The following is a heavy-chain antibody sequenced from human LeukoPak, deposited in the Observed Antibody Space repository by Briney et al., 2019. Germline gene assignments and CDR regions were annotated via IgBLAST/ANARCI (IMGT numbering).Heavy chain of an antibody. J-gene: IGHJ4*02. CDR2: ISGSGGST. V-gene: IGHV3-23*01. CDR3: AKSFSSGWFYYFDY. CDR1: GFTFSSYA. Sequence: PGGSLRLSCAASGFTFSSYAMSWVRQAPGKGLEWVSAISGSGGSTYYADSVKGRLTISRDNSKNTLYLQMNSLRAEDTAVYYCAKSFSSGWFYYFDYWGQGTLVTVSS. D-gene: IGHD6-19*01.